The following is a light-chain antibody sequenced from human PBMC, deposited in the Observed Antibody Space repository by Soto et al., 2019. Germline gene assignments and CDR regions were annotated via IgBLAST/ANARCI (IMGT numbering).Light chain of an antibody. CDR3: QSYDSSRSALGFV. CDR1: YSNIGFGYD. CDR2: SNN. Sequence: QAVVTQPPSVSGAPGQGVTISCNGSYSNIGFGYDVHWYQQFPGTAPKVLIYSNNKRPSGVPDRFSGSKSGSSASLAITGLQAEDEADYYCQSYDSSRSALGFVFGTGTKLTVL. J-gene: IGLJ1*01. V-gene: IGLV1-40*01.